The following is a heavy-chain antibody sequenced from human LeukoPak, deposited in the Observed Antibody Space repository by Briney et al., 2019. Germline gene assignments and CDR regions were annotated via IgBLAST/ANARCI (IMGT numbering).Heavy chain of an antibody. CDR2: IDYTGST. J-gene: IGHJ6*02. CDR3: ARRGAARRYDGMDV. CDR1: GGFISSYY. D-gene: IGHD6-6*01. Sequence: SETLSLTCTVSGGFISSYYWSWIRQPPGKGLEWIGFIDYTGSTNYSPSLKSRVTMSLDTSRNQFSLSLNSVTAADTAVYYCARRGAARRYDGMDVWGQGTPVTVSS. V-gene: IGHV4-59*08.